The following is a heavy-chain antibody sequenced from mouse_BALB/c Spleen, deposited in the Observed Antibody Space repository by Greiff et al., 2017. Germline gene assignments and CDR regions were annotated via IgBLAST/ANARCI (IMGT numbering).Heavy chain of an antibody. V-gene: IGHV1S81*02. D-gene: IGHD1-1*01. CDR1: GYTFTSYW. J-gene: IGHJ4*01. Sequence: VQLQQSGAELVKPGASVKLSCKASGYTFTSYWMHWVKQRPGQGLEWIGEINPSNGRTNYNEKFKSKATLTVDKSSSTAYMQLSSLTSEDSAVYYCARGYYGRGAMDYWGQGTSVTVSS. CDR2: INPSNGRT. CDR3: ARGYYGRGAMDY.